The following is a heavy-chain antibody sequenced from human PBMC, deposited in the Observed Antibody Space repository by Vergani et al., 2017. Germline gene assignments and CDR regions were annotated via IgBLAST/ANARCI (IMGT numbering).Heavy chain of an antibody. CDR1: GGSFSGYV. Sequence: QVHLQQWGAGLLKPSETLSLTCNVFGGSFSGYVWSWIRQPPGKGLEWLGEINHSGSTNYNPSLKSRVTISVDTSKNQFSLKLSSVTAADTAVYYCARVQELYDFWSGYRVRYYYYMDVWGKGP. CDR3: ARVQELYDFWSGYRVRYYYYMDV. D-gene: IGHD3-3*01. J-gene: IGHJ6*03. V-gene: IGHV4-34*01. CDR2: INHSGST.